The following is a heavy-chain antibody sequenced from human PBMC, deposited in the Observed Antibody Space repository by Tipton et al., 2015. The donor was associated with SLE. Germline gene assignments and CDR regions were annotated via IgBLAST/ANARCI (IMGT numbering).Heavy chain of an antibody. J-gene: IGHJ4*02. D-gene: IGHD6-19*01. V-gene: IGHV4-61*02. CDR1: GGSISSGSYY. CDR3: ARQGGQWLDFDY. CDR2: IYTSGST. Sequence: TLSLTCTVSGGSISSGSYYWSWIRQPAGKGLEWIGRIYTSGSTNYNPSLKSRVTISVDTSKNQFSLKLSSVTAADTAVYYCARQGGQWLDFDYWGQGTLVTASS.